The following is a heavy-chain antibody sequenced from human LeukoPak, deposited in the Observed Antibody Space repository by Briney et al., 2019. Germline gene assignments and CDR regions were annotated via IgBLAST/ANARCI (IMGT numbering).Heavy chain of an antibody. D-gene: IGHD1-7*01. CDR1: GFTFSSYG. V-gene: IGHV3-30*02. CDR3: AREHGETTFDASDI. Sequence: GGSLRLSCAASGFTFSSYGMHWVRQAPGKGLEWVAFIRYDGTNKYYADSVKGRFTISRDNAKNSLYLQMNSLRAEDTAVYYCAREHGETTFDASDIWGQGTMVTVSS. J-gene: IGHJ3*02. CDR2: IRYDGTNK.